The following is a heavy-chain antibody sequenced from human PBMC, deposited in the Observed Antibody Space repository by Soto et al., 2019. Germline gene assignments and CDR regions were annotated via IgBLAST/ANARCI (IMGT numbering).Heavy chain of an antibody. CDR2: IYAGDFDT. D-gene: IGHD2-15*01. V-gene: IGHV5-51*03. CDR3: ARRGEYCTGASCLGHPDNWFDP. CDR1: GYTFTSFW. J-gene: IGHJ5*02. Sequence: EVQLVQSGAEVKKPGESLRISCKSSGYTFTSFWIGWVRQMPGKGLEWIGIIYAGDFDTHYNPSFQGHVSISADKSISTAYLQWSSLKASDTAIYYCARRGEYCTGASCLGHPDNWFDPWGQGTLVTVSS.